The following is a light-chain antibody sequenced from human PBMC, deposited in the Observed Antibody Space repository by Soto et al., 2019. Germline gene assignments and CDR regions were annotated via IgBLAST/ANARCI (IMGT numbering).Light chain of an antibody. J-gene: IGKJ5*01. Sequence: ENVLTQSPGTLSLSPGKRVTLSCRASQSVSSSYLAWYQQKPGQAPRLLIYGASNRATGIPDRFSGSGSGTDFTLTISRLEPEDFAVHYCQQYGSSLSITFGQGTRLEIK. CDR1: QSVSSSY. CDR2: GAS. CDR3: QQYGSSLSIT. V-gene: IGKV3-20*01.